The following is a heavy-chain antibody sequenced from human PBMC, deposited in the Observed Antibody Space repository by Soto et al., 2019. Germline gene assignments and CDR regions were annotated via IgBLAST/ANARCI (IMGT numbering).Heavy chain of an antibody. J-gene: IGHJ6*02. CDR2: IYPGDSDT. CDR1: GYSFTSYW. V-gene: IGHV5-51*01. CDR3: ARQGAVTPEFYYYYGMDV. D-gene: IGHD4-17*01. Sequence: PGESLKISCNGSGYSFTSYWIGWVRQMPGKGLEWMGIIYPGDSDTRYSPSFQGQVTISADKSISTAYLQWSSLKASDTAMYYCARQGAVTPEFYYYYGMDVWGQGTTVTVSS.